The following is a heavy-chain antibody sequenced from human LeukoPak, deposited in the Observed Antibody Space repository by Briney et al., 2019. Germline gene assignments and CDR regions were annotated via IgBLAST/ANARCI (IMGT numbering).Heavy chain of an antibody. J-gene: IGHJ5*02. D-gene: IGHD2-2*01. CDR3: ARDNRRYCRSTSCYNWFDP. CDR1: GFTFSSYA. CDR2: ISYDRSNK. V-gene: IGHV3-30-3*01. Sequence: GRSLRLSCAASGFTFSSYAMHWVRQAPGKGLEWVAVISYDRSNKYYADSVKGRFTISRDNSKNTLYLQMNSLRAEDTAVYYGARDNRRYCRSTSCYNWFDPWGQGTLVTVSS.